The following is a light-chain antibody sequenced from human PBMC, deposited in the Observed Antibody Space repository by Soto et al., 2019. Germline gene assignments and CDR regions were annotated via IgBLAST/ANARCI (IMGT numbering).Light chain of an antibody. V-gene: IGLV1-36*01. CDR3: AAWDDSVNAYV. Sequence: SGRTEPLSVPAAPRQRVTISCSGCSSNIGNNAVTWYQHLPGKAPKVLMYHDDLLSSGVSDRFSGSKSGTSASLAISGLQSEDEADYYCAAWDDSVNAYVFGTGTKVTLL. J-gene: IGLJ1*01. CDR2: HDD. CDR1: SSNIGNNA.